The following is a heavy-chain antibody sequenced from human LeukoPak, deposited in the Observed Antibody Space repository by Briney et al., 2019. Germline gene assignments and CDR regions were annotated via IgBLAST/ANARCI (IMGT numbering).Heavy chain of an antibody. CDR2: VSYDGSNK. CDR1: GFTFSNAW. J-gene: IGHJ4*02. D-gene: IGHD3-22*01. Sequence: PGGSLRLSCAASGFTFSNAWMNWVRQAPGKGLEWVAVVSYDGSNKYYADSVKGRFTISRDNSKNTLYLQMNSLRAEDTAVYYCAREGNYDSSGYYYVLFDYWGQGTLVTVSS. V-gene: IGHV3-30-3*01. CDR3: AREGNYDSSGYYYVLFDY.